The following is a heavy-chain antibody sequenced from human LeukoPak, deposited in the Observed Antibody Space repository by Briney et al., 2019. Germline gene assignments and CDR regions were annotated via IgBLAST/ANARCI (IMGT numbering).Heavy chain of an antibody. CDR2: ISGSDDSA. J-gene: IGHJ6*03. CDR1: GFTFSSYA. D-gene: IGHD6-13*01. V-gene: IGHV3-23*01. Sequence: GGSLRLSCATSGFTFSSYAMNWVRQAPGKGLEWVSAISGSDDSAYYADSVKGRFTISRDKSKNTLYLQMNSLRAEDTAVYYCARTGGQQLVHYYYYMDVWGKGTTVTVSS. CDR3: ARTGGQQLVHYYYYMDV.